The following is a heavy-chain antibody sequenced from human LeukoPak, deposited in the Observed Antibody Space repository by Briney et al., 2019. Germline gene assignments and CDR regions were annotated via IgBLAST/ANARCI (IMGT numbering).Heavy chain of an antibody. Sequence: GEYLKISCKGSGYIFTSYWIGWVRQMPGKGLEWVGIIYPGDSDTRYSPSFQGQVTISADKSISTAYLQWSSLKASDTAMYYCARTHGLNWFDPWGQGTLVTVSS. CDR1: GYIFTSYW. J-gene: IGHJ5*02. V-gene: IGHV5-51*01. CDR3: ARTHGLNWFDP. CDR2: IYPGDSDT.